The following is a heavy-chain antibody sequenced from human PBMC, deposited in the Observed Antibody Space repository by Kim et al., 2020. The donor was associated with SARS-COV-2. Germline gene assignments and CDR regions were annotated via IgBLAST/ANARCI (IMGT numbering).Heavy chain of an antibody. Sequence: RDYPAAAKGRFTISRDDSTTTLYLQMNNLRAEDAAVYFCARDLYTATRHWGQGTLVTVSS. CDR3: ARDLYTATRH. V-gene: IGHV3-53*01. CDR2: R. D-gene: IGHD3-16*01. J-gene: IGHJ4*02.